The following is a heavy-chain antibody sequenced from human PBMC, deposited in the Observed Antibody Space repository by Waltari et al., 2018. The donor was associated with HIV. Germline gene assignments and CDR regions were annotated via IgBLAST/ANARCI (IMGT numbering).Heavy chain of an antibody. CDR2: INHSGST. CDR1: GGSFSGYY. V-gene: IGHV4-34*01. J-gene: IGHJ4*02. D-gene: IGHD2-15*01. CDR3: ARPRCGGDGSCYSGYYFDY. Sequence: QVPLQQWVAGLLKPSATLSVTGAVYGGSFSGYYWIRTRQHHGTGLEWIGEINHSGSTNYNTSLKSRVTISVDTSKNQFSLKLSSVTAADTAVYYCARPRCGGDGSCYSGYYFDYWGQGTLVTVSS.